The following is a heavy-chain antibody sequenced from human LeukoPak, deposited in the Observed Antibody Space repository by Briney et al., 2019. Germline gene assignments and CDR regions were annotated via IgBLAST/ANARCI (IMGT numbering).Heavy chain of an antibody. CDR3: ARQRVQYSSGWYEFDY. Sequence: GESLKISCKGSGYSFTSYWIGWVRQMPGKGLEWMGIIYPDDSDTRYSPSFQGQVTISADKSISTAYLQWSSLKASDTAMYYCARQRVQYSSGWYEFDYWGQGTLVTVSS. V-gene: IGHV5-51*01. CDR1: GYSFTSYW. CDR2: IYPDDSDT. J-gene: IGHJ4*02. D-gene: IGHD6-19*01.